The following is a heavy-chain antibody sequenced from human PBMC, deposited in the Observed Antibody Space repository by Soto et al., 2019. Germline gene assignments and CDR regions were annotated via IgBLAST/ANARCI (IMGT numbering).Heavy chain of an antibody. CDR2: ISGSGGST. V-gene: IGHV3-23*01. J-gene: IGHJ6*02. CDR3: ARDIPIVVVPAAAYYYYGMDG. Sequence: GGSLRLSCAASGFTFSSYAMSWVRQAPGKGLEWGSAISGSGGSTYYADSVKGRCTISRDNSKNTLYLQMNSLRAEDTAVYYCARDIPIVVVPAAAYYYYGMDGWGQGTTVTVSS. D-gene: IGHD2-2*01. CDR1: GFTFSSYA.